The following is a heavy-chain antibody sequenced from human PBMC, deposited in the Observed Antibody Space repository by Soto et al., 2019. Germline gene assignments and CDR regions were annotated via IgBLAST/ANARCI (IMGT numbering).Heavy chain of an antibody. J-gene: IGHJ6*02. CDR1: VYTFTGYD. CDR2: MNPNSGNT. CDR3: ASFPSSSATVTTYYYYGMDV. V-gene: IGHV1-8*01. Sequence: ASVKVSCKASVYTFTGYDINWVRQATGQGLEWMGWMNPNSGNTGYAQKLQGRVTMTRNTSISTAYIELSSLRSEDTAVYYWASFPSSSATVTTYYYYGMDVWGQGTTVTVSS. D-gene: IGHD4-17*01.